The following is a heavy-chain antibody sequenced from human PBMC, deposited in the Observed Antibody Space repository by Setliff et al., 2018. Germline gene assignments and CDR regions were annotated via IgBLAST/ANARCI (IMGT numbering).Heavy chain of an antibody. CDR2: FYYSGSI. CDR1: GGSFSSSGYY. CDR3: ARAHTWSLPNDNSGYPGWFDP. J-gene: IGHJ5*02. D-gene: IGHD3-22*01. Sequence: PSETLSLTCTVSGGSFSSSGYYWGWIRQPPGKGLEWIGSFYYSGSIYYNPSLKSRVTMSVDTSKNHVSLKLSSVTAADTAVYYCARAHTWSLPNDNSGYPGWFDPWGQGTLVTVSS. V-gene: IGHV4-39*02.